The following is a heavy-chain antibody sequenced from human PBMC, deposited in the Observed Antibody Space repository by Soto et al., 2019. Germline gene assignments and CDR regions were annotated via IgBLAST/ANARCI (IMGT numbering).Heavy chain of an antibody. V-gene: IGHV4-34*01. CDR1: GGSFSGYY. CDR3: ARGIPPSHSSSRRKYYYDSSGYYQPYYFDY. CDR2: INHSGST. Sequence: SETLSLTCAVYGGSFSGYYWSWIRQPPGKGLEWIGEINHSGSTNYNPSLKSRVTISVDTSKNQFSLKLSSVTAADTAVYYCARGIPPSHSSSRRKYYYDSSGYYQPYYFDYWGQGTLVTVSS. D-gene: IGHD3-22*01. J-gene: IGHJ4*02.